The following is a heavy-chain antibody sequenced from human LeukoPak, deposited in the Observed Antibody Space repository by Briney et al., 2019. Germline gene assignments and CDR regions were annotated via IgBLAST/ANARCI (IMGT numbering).Heavy chain of an antibody. V-gene: IGHV3-23*01. Sequence: GGSLRLSCAASGFTFSSYAMSWVRQAPGKGLEWVSGISGSDGSTYYSDSVKGRFTISRDISKNTLYLQMSSLRAEDTAVYYCAKSVEYQLLNLRRWFDPWGQGTLVTVSS. CDR3: AKSVEYQLLNLRRWFDP. CDR1: GFTFSSYA. D-gene: IGHD2-2*01. J-gene: IGHJ5*02. CDR2: ISGSDGST.